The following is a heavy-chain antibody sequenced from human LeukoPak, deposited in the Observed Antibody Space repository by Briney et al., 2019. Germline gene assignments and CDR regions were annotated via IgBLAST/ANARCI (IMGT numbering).Heavy chain of an antibody. D-gene: IGHD3-10*01. CDR3: ARRYYGSGSPFDY. CDR1: GGSISTSNYF. Sequence: SETLSLTCTVSGGSISTSNYFWGWIRQPPGKGLEWIGTIYYRGSTHYNPSLESRVTISIDTSKNHFSLNLSSVTAADTAVYYCARRYYGSGSPFDYWGQGTLVTVSS. J-gene: IGHJ4*02. CDR2: IYYRGST. V-gene: IGHV4-39*02.